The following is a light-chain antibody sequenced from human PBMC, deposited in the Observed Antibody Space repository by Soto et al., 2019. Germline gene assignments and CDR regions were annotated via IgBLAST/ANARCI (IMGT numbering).Light chain of an antibody. Sequence: DIQLTQSPSFLSASVRDRVTITCRASQVISSDLAWYQQKPGKAPKLLIYDTSFLQRGVPSRFIVRGSETEFTHTISTLEPTDFATYYCQQLKSYPITFGQGTRQEIK. CDR1: QVISSD. CDR2: DTS. CDR3: QQLKSYPIT. V-gene: IGKV1-9*01. J-gene: IGKJ5*01.